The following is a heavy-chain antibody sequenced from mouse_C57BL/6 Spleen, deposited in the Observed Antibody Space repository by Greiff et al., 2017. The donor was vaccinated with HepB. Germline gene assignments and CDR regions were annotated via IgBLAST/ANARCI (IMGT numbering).Heavy chain of an antibody. CDR2: ISDGGSYT. V-gene: IGHV5-4*01. D-gene: IGHD2-2*01. CDR3: ARSEGIYYGYENAMDY. CDR1: GFTFSSYA. J-gene: IGHJ4*01. Sequence: EVQRVESGGGLVKPGGSLKLSCAASGFTFSSYAMSWVRQTPEKRLEWVATISDGGSYTYYPDNVKGRFTISRDNAKNNLYLQMSHLKSEDTAMYYCARSEGIYYGYENAMDYWGQGTSVTVSS.